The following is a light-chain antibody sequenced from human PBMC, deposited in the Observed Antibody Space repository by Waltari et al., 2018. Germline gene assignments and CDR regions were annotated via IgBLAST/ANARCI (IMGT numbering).Light chain of an antibody. V-gene: IGKV4-1*01. J-gene: IGKJ1*01. CDR1: SLFYSAVNKRY. CDR2: WAS. CDR3: QQYFTTPWT. Sequence: SLFYSAVNKRYLSWYQQKPGQPPKLLIYWASTRESGVPDRFSGSGSGTDFTLTSSSLQAEDVAVYYCQQYFTTPWTFGQGTKVEIK.